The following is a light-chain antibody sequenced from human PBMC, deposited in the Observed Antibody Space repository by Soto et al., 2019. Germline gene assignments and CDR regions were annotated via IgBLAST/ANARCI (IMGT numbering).Light chain of an antibody. CDR3: GTWDSSLSAYV. Sequence: QSVLTQPPSVSAAPGQKVTISCSGSSSNIGNNYVSWYQQHLGTAPKHLIYENNKQPSGIPDRFSGSKSGTSASLGITGLQAAEEADYYCGTWDSSLSAYVFGTATKLTVL. J-gene: IGLJ1*01. CDR2: ENN. V-gene: IGLV1-51*02. CDR1: SSNIGNNY.